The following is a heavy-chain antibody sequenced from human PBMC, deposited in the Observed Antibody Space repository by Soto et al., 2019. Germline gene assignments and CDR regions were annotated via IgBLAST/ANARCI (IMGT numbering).Heavy chain of an antibody. J-gene: IGHJ4*02. CDR2: INPNTGGT. D-gene: IGHD4-17*01. CDR1: GYTFTDYY. V-gene: IGHV1-2*02. CDR3: ARRVFRGALDY. Sequence: QVHLVQSGGEVKKPGASVKVSCKASGYTFTDYYIHWERQAPGQGLEWMGWINPNTGGTSFAQKFLGGVTMTRDTSISTVYMELTTLKFDDTAMYFCARRVFRGALDYWGQGTLVTVSS.